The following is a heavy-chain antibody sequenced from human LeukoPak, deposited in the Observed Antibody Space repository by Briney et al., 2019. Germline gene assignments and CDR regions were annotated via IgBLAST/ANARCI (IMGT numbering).Heavy chain of an antibody. CDR1: GGSISSSSYY. J-gene: IGHJ4*02. CDR2: IYYSGST. Sequence: SETLSLTCTVSGGSISSSSYYWGWIRQPPGKGLEWIGSIYYSGSTYYNPSLKSRVTISVDTSKNQFSLKLSSVTAADTAVYYCAREEAGATTRPLGYWGQGTLVTVSS. V-gene: IGHV4-39*07. CDR3: AREEAGATTRPLGY. D-gene: IGHD1-26*01.